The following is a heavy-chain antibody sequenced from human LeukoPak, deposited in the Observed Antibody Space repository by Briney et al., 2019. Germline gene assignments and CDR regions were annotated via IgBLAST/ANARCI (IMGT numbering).Heavy chain of an antibody. D-gene: IGHD2-2*01. V-gene: IGHV3-11*06. CDR3: AREVEYCSSTSCYYGMDV. Sequence: GGSLRLSCAASGFTFSDYYMSWIRQAPGKGLEWVSYISSSSSYTNYADSVKGRFTISRDNAKNSLYLQTSSLRAEDTAVYYCAREVEYCSSTSCYYGMDVWGQGTTVTVSS. CDR2: ISSSSSYT. CDR1: GFTFSDYY. J-gene: IGHJ6*02.